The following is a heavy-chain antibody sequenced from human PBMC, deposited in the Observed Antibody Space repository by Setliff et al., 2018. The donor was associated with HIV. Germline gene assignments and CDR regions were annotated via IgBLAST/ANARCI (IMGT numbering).Heavy chain of an antibody. CDR1: GGSISSYY. V-gene: IGHV4-59*01. Sequence: SETLFLTCTVSGGSISSYYWSWIRQPPGKGLEWIGYIYYSGSTNYNPSLKSRVTISVDTSKNQFSLKLSSVTAADTAVYYCARGAELLWFGELHNIPYFDYWGQGTLVTVSS. CDR2: IYYSGST. D-gene: IGHD3-10*01. J-gene: IGHJ4*02. CDR3: ARGAELLWFGELHNIPYFDY.